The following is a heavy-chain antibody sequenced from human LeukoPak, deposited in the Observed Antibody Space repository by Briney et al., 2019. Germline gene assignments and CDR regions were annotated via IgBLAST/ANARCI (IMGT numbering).Heavy chain of an antibody. CDR1: GFTFSSYA. J-gene: IGHJ5*02. D-gene: IGHD2-2*01. CDR3: ARTPAAMFVQNWFDP. CDR2: ISYDGSNK. Sequence: GGSLRLSCAASGFTFSSYAMHWVRQAPGKGLDWVAVISYDGSNKYYADSVKGRFTISRDNSKNTLYLQMNSLRAEDTAVYYCARTPAAMFVQNWFDPWGQGTLVTVSS. V-gene: IGHV3-30*04.